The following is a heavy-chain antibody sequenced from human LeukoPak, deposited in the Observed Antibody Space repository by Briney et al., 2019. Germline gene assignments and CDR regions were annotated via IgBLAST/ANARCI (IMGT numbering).Heavy chain of an antibody. D-gene: IGHD6-19*01. V-gene: IGHV1-24*01. CDR1: GYTLTELS. CDR2: FDPEDGET. CDR3: ASFSGWSQGRRVY. Sequence: ASVKVSCKVSGYTLTELSMHWVRQAPGKGLEWMGGFDPEDGETIYAQKFQGRVTMTEDTSTDTDYMELSSLRSEDTAVYYCASFSGWSQGRRVYWGQGTLVTVSS. J-gene: IGHJ4*02.